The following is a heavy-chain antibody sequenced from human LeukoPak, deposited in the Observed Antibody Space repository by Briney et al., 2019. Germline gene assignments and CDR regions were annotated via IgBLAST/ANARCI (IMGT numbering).Heavy chain of an antibody. D-gene: IGHD3-10*01. CDR2: ISGGGGSV. CDR1: GFTFSGHA. Sequence: GGSLRLSCAASGFTFSGHAMNWVRQAPGKGLEWVSGISGGGGSVYYADSVKGRFTISRDNSENTLYLQMNGLTAEDTAMYYCARDSYQDYYGRFDPWGQGTLVIVSS. V-gene: IGHV3-23*01. CDR3: ARDSYQDYYGRFDP. J-gene: IGHJ5*02.